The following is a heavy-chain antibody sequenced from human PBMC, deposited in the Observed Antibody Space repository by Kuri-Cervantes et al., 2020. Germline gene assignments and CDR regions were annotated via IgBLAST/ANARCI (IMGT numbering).Heavy chain of an antibody. CDR1: GFTFSSYA. J-gene: IGHJ4*02. D-gene: IGHD2-8*02. CDR2: ISYDGSNK. CDR3: ATVSVMGVVYDDY. Sequence: GGSLRVCCAASGFTFSSYAMHWVRQAPGKGLEWVAGISYDGSNKYYADSVKGRFTISRDNSKNTLYLQTNSLRAEDTAVYYCATVSVMGVVYDDYWGQGTLVTVSS. V-gene: IGHV3-30-3*01.